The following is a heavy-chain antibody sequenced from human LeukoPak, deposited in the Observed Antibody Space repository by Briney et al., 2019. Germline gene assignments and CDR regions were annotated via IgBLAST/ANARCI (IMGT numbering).Heavy chain of an antibody. Sequence: GGSLRLSCAASGFTFSSYEMNWVRQAPGKGLEWDSYISSSGSTIYYADSVKGRFTISRDNAKNSLYLQMNSLSAEDTAVYYCSRNYDFWSGPPAGYGMDVWGQGTTVTVSS. V-gene: IGHV3-48*03. CDR3: SRNYDFWSGPPAGYGMDV. CDR1: GFTFSSYE. D-gene: IGHD3-3*01. J-gene: IGHJ6*02. CDR2: ISSSGSTI.